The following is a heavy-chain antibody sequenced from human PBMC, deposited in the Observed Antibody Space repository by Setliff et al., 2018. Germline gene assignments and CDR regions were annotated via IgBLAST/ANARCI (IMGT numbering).Heavy chain of an antibody. D-gene: IGHD3-3*01. Sequence: ASVKVSCKASGYTFTSYAMNWVRQAPGQGLEWMGWINTNSGNPTYAQGFTGRFVFSLDTSVSTAYLQISSLKAEDTAVYYFARGPLHYDFWSGYYTVSWFDPWGQGTLVTVSS. CDR2: INTNSGNP. J-gene: IGHJ5*02. CDR1: GYTFTSYA. CDR3: ARGPLHYDFWSGYYTVSWFDP. V-gene: IGHV7-4-1*02.